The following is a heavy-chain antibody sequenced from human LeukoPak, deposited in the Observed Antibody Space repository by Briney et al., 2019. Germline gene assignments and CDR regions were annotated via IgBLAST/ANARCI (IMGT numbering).Heavy chain of an antibody. J-gene: IGHJ4*02. V-gene: IGHV3-48*03. CDR1: GFTFSSYE. CDR3: AKSGYNRFDY. CDR2: ISSSGSTI. D-gene: IGHD5-24*01. Sequence: PSGGSLRLPCAASGFTFSSYEMNWVRQAPGKGLEWVSYISSSGSTIYYADSVKGRFTISRDNAKNSLYLQMNSLRAEDTAVYYCAKSGYNRFDYWGQGTLVTVSS.